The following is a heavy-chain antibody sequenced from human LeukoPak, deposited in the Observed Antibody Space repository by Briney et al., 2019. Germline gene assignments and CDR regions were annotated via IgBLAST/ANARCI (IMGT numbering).Heavy chain of an antibody. D-gene: IGHD6-13*01. CDR1: GVTISSSSYY. Sequence: KPSETLSLTCTVSGVTISSSSYYWGWIRQPPGKELEWIGTIYYSGSTYYNPALKSRVTISVDTSKTQSSLKLSSVTAADTAVYYCARHPAGYSSSWVPYWYFDLWGRGTLVTVSS. CDR2: IYYSGST. CDR3: ARHPAGYSSSWVPYWYFDL. V-gene: IGHV4-39*01. J-gene: IGHJ2*01.